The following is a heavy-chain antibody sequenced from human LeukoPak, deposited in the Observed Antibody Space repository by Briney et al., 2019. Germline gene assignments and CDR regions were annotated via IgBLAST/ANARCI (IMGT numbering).Heavy chain of an antibody. Sequence: QPGGCLRLSCAASGFTFSSYEMNWVRQAPGKGLEWVSYISSSGSTIYYADSVKGRFTISRDNAKNSLYLQMNSLRAEVTAVYYCARGGVGATDLDYWGQGALVTVSS. CDR3: ARGGVGATDLDY. V-gene: IGHV3-48*03. CDR2: ISSSGSTI. CDR1: GFTFSSYE. D-gene: IGHD1-26*01. J-gene: IGHJ4*02.